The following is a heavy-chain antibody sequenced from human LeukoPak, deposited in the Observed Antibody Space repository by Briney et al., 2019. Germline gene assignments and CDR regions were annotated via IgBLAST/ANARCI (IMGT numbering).Heavy chain of an antibody. D-gene: IGHD2-2*01. CDR1: GFPFSSYA. Sequence: GGSLRLSCAASGFPFSSYAMHWVRQAPGKGLEWVAVISYDGDNKYYADSVKGRFTISRDHSKNTLHLQMNSLRPEDTAVYYCAKSGYQLLAGNWFDPWGQGTLVTVSS. J-gene: IGHJ5*02. V-gene: IGHV3-30*18. CDR3: AKSGYQLLAGNWFDP. CDR2: ISYDGDNK.